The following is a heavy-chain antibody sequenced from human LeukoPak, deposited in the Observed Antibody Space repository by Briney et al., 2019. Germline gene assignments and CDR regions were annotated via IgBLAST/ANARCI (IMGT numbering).Heavy chain of an antibody. V-gene: IGHV1-69*13. D-gene: IGHD6-13*01. CDR2: IIPIFGTA. J-gene: IGHJ4*02. Sequence: EASVKVSCKASGGTFSSYAISWVRQAPGQGLEWMGGIIPIFGTANYAQKFQGRVTITADESTSTAYMELSSLRSEDTAVYYCARSLGIAAAGRFDYWGQGTLVTVSS. CDR1: GGTFSSYA. CDR3: ARSLGIAAAGRFDY.